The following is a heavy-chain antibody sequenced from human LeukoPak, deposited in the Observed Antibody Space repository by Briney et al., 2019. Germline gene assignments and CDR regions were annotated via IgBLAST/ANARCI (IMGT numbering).Heavy chain of an antibody. Sequence: PSETLSLTCTVSGGSISSYYWSWIRQPPGKGLEWVGYISYSGSTNFNPSLKSRVTISVDTSKNQFSLKLSSVTAADTAVYYCAREGTAGTNLNWFDPWGQGTLVTVSS. CDR2: ISYSGST. D-gene: IGHD1-1*01. V-gene: IGHV4-59*01. J-gene: IGHJ5*02. CDR1: GGSISSYY. CDR3: AREGTAGTNLNWFDP.